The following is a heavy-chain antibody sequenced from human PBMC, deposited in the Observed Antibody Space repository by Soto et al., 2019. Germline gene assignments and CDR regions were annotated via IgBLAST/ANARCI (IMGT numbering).Heavy chain of an antibody. CDR2: ISLNGGSI. V-gene: IGHV3-9*01. CDR3: AKEFNMYYFDF. D-gene: IGHD3-10*02. CDR1: GFIFDDYA. J-gene: IGHJ4*02. Sequence: PGGSLRLSCAASGFIFDDYAIHWVRQTPGKGLEWVSGISLNGGSIAYADSVKVRFTISRDSAKNSLNLQMNNLRAEDTALYFCAKEFNMYYFDFWGLGTLVTSPQ.